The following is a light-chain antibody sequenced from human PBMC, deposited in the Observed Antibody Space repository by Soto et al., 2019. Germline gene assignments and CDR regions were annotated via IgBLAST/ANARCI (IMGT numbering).Light chain of an antibody. CDR3: SSYTSINTYV. V-gene: IGLV2-14*01. CDR1: SSDIGGYNH. Sequence: QSALTQPASVSGSPGQSITISCTGTSSDIGGYNHVSWYQQHPGKAPKVMIYEVSNRPSGVSNRFSGSKSGTTASLTISGLQAEDEADYYCSSYTSINTYVFGTGTKVTVL. CDR2: EVS. J-gene: IGLJ1*01.